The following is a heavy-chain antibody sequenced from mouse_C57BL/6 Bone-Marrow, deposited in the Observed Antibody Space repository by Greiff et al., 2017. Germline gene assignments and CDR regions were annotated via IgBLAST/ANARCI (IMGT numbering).Heavy chain of an antibody. CDR2: IDPSDSYT. D-gene: IGHD2-1*01. CDR3: ARWGDPIYYGLYYAMDY. Sequence: QVQLQQPGAELVRPGTSVKLSCKASGYTFTSYWMHWVKQRPGQGLEWIGVIDPSDSYTNYNQKFQGKATLTVDTSSSTAYMQLSSLTSEDSAVYYCARWGDPIYYGLYYAMDYWGQGTSVTVSS. CDR1: GYTFTSYW. J-gene: IGHJ4*01. V-gene: IGHV1-59*01.